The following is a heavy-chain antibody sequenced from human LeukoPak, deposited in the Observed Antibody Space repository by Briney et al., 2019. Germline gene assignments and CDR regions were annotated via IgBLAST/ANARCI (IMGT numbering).Heavy chain of an antibody. CDR2: IDPEDGET. D-gene: IGHD1-26*01. V-gene: IGHV1-24*01. CDR3: ATGGIYSLLDY. CDR1: GHTLTDLS. J-gene: IGHJ4*02. Sequence: GASVKVSCKVSGHTLTDLSTHWVRQAPGRGLEWMGGIDPEDGETIYAQKLQGRVTMTEDTSTDTAYMELSSLRSEDTAVYYCATGGIYSLLDYWGQGTLVTVSS.